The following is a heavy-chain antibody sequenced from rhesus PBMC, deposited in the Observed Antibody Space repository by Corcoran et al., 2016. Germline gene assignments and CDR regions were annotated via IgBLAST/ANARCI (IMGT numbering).Heavy chain of an antibody. D-gene: IGHD3-34*01. J-gene: IGHJ4*01. CDR1: GGCISSGYYN. CDR3: ACTGVIMRYFDC. CDR2: ITYSGST. Sequence: QVQLQESGPGLVKPSETLSLTCAVSGGCISSGYYNWSWFRQPPGKGLEWMGYITYSGSTSYNPSLKRRVPISRDTSKNQFSLKLSSVAAADTAVYYCACTGVIMRYFDCWGQGVLVTVSS. V-gene: IGHV4-122*02.